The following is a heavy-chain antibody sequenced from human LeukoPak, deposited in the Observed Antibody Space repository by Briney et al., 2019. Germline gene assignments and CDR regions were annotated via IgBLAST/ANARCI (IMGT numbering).Heavy chain of an antibody. CDR1: GGTFSSYA. CDR2: IIPISGTA. CDR3: ARDSSYYGSGSKFDY. D-gene: IGHD3-10*01. V-gene: IGHV1-69*13. Sequence: ASVKVSCKASGGTFSSYAISWVRQAPGQGLEWMGGIIPISGTANYAQKFQGRVTITADESTSTAYMELSSLRSEDTAVYYCARDSSYYGSGSKFDYWGQGTLVTVSS. J-gene: IGHJ4*02.